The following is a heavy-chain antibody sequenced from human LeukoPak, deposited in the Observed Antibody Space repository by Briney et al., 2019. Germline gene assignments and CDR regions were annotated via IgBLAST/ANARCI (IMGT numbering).Heavy chain of an antibody. J-gene: IGHJ5*02. Sequence: GGSLRLSCAASGFTFSSYSMNWVRQAPGKGLEWVSSISSSSSCIYYADSVKGRFTISRDNAKNSLYLQMNSLRAEDTAVYYCARDRRGIVVVPAAITGIRFDPWGQGTLVTVSS. CDR3: ARDRRGIVVVPAAITGIRFDP. D-gene: IGHD2-2*01. CDR2: ISSSSSCI. V-gene: IGHV3-21*01. CDR1: GFTFSSYS.